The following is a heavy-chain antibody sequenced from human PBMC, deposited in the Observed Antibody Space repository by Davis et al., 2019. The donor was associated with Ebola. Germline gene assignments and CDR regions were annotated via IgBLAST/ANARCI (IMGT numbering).Heavy chain of an antibody. CDR3: TTEFPGMFDY. D-gene: IGHD1-26*01. J-gene: IGHJ4*02. CDR1: GFTFSNAW. Sequence: GESLKISCAASGFTFSNAWMSWVRQAPGKGLEWVGRIKSKTDGGTTDYAAPVKGRFTISRDDSKNTLYLQMNSLKTEDTAVYYCTTEFPGMFDYWGQGTLVTVSS. CDR2: IKSKTDGGTT. V-gene: IGHV3-15*01.